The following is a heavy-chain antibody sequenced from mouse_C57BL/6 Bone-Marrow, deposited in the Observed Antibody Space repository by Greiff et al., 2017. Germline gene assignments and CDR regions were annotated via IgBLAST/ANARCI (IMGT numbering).Heavy chain of an antibody. Sequence: FQLQQSGPELLKPGASVKISCKPFGYAFRSYWMNWVKQRLGKGLEWIGRFYPGDGDTNSNGKFKGKATLTAAKSTSTAYMQLSSLTSEDAAVYFCARRRQYYAMDYWGQGTSVTVSS. CDR2: FYPGDGDT. CDR3: ARRRQYYAMDY. D-gene: IGHD1-2*01. J-gene: IGHJ4*01. V-gene: IGHV1-82*01. CDR1: GYAFRSYW.